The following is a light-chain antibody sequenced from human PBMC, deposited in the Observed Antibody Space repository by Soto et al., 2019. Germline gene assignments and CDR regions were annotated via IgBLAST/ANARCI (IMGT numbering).Light chain of an antibody. CDR1: QDISNY. CDR3: QQYDNLPIT. V-gene: IGKV1-33*01. J-gene: IGKJ4*01. CDR2: DAS. Sequence: DIKMTQSPSSLSASVGDRVTITCQASQDISNYLNWYQQKPGKAPKLLIYDASNLETGVPSRFSGSESGTDFTFTISSLQPEDIATYYCQQYDNLPITFGGGTKVEIK.